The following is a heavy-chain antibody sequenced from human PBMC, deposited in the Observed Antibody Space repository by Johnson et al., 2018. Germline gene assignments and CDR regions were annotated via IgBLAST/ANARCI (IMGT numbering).Heavy chain of an antibody. Sequence: QVQLLESGGGVVQPGRSLRLSCAASGFTFSTHGMLWVRQAPGKGLEWVSSIWYDGSNQYYTDSVKGRFTVARDNAKTSLYLQMNSMRDEDTAVYFCARLLSGSYYAENALDNWGQGTMVTVSS. CDR1: GFTFSTHG. CDR3: ARLLSGSYYAENALDN. V-gene: IGHV3-33*01. CDR2: IWYDGSNQ. D-gene: IGHD1-26*01. J-gene: IGHJ3*02.